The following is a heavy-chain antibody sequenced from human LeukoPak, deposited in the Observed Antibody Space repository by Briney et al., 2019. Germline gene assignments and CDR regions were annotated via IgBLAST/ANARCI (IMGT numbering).Heavy chain of an antibody. J-gene: IGHJ3*02. CDR1: GYSFTSYW. Sequence: GESLKISCKGSGYSFTSYWIGWVRQMPGKGLECMGVIYPGDSDTRYSPSFQGQFTISADRSISTAYLQWSSLKASDTAMYYCARGPRVGVSSDFDIWGQGTMVTVSS. V-gene: IGHV5-51*01. D-gene: IGHD1-26*01. CDR2: IYPGDSDT. CDR3: ARGPRVGVSSDFDI.